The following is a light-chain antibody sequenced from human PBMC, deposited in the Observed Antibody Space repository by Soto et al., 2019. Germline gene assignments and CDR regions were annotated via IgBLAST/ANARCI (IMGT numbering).Light chain of an antibody. Sequence: QSALTQPRSVSGSPGQSVTISCTGTSSDVGGYNYVSWYQQHPGKGPKLMIYVVSNRPSGVSNRFSGSKSGNTASLTSSGLQDENEANNNCSSYTSSSPYYVFGTGTKLTVL. V-gene: IGLV2-14*01. J-gene: IGLJ1*01. CDR2: VVS. CDR3: SSYTSSSPYYV. CDR1: SSDVGGYNY.